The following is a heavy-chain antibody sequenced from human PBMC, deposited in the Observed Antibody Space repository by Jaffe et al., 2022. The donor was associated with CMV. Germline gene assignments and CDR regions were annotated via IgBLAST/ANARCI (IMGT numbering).Heavy chain of an antibody. CDR3: ASFIPGRRRGFDY. CDR2: IYYSGST. Sequence: QVQLQESGPGLVKPSETLSLTCTVSGGSISSYYWSWIRQPPGKGLEWIGYIYYSGSTNYNPSLKSRVTISVDTSKNQFSLKLSSVTAADTAVYYCASFIPGRRRGFDYWGQGTLVTVSS. CDR1: GGSISSYY. V-gene: IGHV4-59*01. D-gene: IGHD2-2*02. J-gene: IGHJ4*02.